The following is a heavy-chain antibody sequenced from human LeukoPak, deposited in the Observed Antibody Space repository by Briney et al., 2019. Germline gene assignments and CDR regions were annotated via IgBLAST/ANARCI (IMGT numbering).Heavy chain of an antibody. CDR2: IYYSGST. CDR3: ARHLGGQRLSWFDP. CDR1: GGSISSSSYY. Sequence: PSETLFLTCTVSGGSISSSSYYWGWIRQPPRKGLEWIGSIYYSGSTYYNPSLKSRVTISVDTSKNQFSLKLSSVTAADTADYYCARHLGGQRLSWFDPWGQGTLVTVSS. V-gene: IGHV4-39*01. J-gene: IGHJ5*02. D-gene: IGHD6-25*01.